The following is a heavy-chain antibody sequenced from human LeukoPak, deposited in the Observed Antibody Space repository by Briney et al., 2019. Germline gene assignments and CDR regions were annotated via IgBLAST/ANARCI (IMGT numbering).Heavy chain of an antibody. CDR2: IYYSGST. CDR1: GGSISSSSYY. J-gene: IGHJ5*02. Sequence: SETLSLTCTVSGGSISSSSYYWGWIRQPPGKGLEWIGSIYYSGSTYYNPSPKSRITISVDTFKNQFSLKLSSVTAADTAVYYCARARFLEWLLYGGKFDPWGQGTLVTVSS. D-gene: IGHD3-3*01. CDR3: ARARFLEWLLYGGKFDP. V-gene: IGHV4-39*07.